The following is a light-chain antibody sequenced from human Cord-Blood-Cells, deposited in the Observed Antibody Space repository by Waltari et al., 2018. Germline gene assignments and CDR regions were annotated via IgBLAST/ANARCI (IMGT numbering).Light chain of an antibody. J-gene: IGKJ2*01. Sequence: DIQMTQSPSSLSASVGDRVTITCRASQSISSYLNWYQQKPGKAPKLLIYAASSLQSGVQSMFSGSGSGTDFTLTISSLQPEDFATYYCQQSYSTPLYTFGQGTKLEIK. V-gene: IGKV1-39*01. CDR3: QQSYSTPLYT. CDR2: AAS. CDR1: QSISSY.